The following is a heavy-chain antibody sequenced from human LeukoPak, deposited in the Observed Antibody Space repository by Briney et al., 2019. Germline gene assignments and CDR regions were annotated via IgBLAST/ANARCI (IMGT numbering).Heavy chain of an antibody. V-gene: IGHV3-30*02. CDR1: GVSLSSYG. CDR3: AAAGLGVAHWFSS. Sequence: GGSLRLSCEVSGVSLSSYGMHWVRQAPGKGLEWVAWLPYDGSYNSTAASLKGRFAISKDISKNTLYLDMDSLTPEDTAVYYCAAAGLGVAHWFSSWGQGTLVIVSS. J-gene: IGHJ5*01. D-gene: IGHD2-15*01. CDR2: LPYDGSYN.